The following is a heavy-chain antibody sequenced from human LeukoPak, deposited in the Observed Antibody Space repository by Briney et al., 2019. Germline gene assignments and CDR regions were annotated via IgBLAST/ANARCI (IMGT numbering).Heavy chain of an antibody. CDR1: GGSVNSDNYY. CDR3: ARQWLVSPLFDY. Sequence: SETLSLTCTVSGGSVNSDNYYWSWIRQPPGKGLEWIGEINHSGSTNYNPSLRSRVTVSVHTSKNQLSLKLSSVTAADTAVYYCARQWLVSPLFDYWGQGTLVTVSS. J-gene: IGHJ4*02. D-gene: IGHD6-19*01. CDR2: INHSGST. V-gene: IGHV4-61*01.